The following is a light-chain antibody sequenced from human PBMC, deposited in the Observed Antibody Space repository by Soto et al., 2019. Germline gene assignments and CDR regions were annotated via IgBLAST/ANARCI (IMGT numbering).Light chain of an antibody. CDR1: QSISSY. V-gene: IGKV1-39*01. Sequence: DIQMTQSPSSLSASVGDRVTITCRASQSISSYLNWYQQKPGKAPKLLIYAASSLPSGVASRISGSGSGTDFTLTISSLQPEDFATYYCQQSYSTLWTFGQGTKVEIK. CDR2: AAS. CDR3: QQSYSTLWT. J-gene: IGKJ1*01.